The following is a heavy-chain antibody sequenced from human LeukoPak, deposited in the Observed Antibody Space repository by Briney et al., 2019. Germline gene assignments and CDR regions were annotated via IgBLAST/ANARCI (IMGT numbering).Heavy chain of an antibody. V-gene: IGHV3-30*02. CDR3: AKNRDSSDYPRDFDY. Sequence: GGSLRLSCAASRFTFSSYGMHWVRQTPGKGLEWVAFIRHDGSYQQYVDSVKGRFTVSRDNSKDTVYLQMNSLRAEDTAVYYCAKNRDSSDYPRDFDYWGQGTLVTVSS. J-gene: IGHJ4*02. CDR1: RFTFSSYG. CDR2: IRHDGSYQ. D-gene: IGHD3-22*01.